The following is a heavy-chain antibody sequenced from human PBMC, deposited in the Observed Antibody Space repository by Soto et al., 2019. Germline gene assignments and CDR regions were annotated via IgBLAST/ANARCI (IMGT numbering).Heavy chain of an antibody. J-gene: IGHJ6*02. D-gene: IGHD5-12*01. CDR3: ARWWATEDYGMDV. CDR1: GFTFSSYG. V-gene: IGHV3-33*01. CDR2: IWYDGSNK. Sequence: QVQLVESGGGVVQPGRSLRLSCAASGFTFSSYGMHWVRQAPGKGLEWVAVIWYDGSNKYYADSVKGRFTISRDNSKNTLYLQMNSLRAEDTAVYYGARWWATEDYGMDVWGQGTTVTVSS.